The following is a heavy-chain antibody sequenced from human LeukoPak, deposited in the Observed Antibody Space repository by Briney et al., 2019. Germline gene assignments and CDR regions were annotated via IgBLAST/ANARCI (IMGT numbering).Heavy chain of an antibody. Sequence: KPSETLSLTCAVSGYSISSGYYWGWIRQPPGKGLEWIGYIYYSGSTNYNPSLKSRVTISVDTSKNQFSLKLSSVTAADTAVYYCASSNNYYDSSGYYIPYYYYYYMDVWGKGTTVTVSS. CDR3: ASSNNYYDSSGYYIPYYYYYYMDV. V-gene: IGHV4-61*01. CDR1: GYSISSGYY. D-gene: IGHD3-22*01. CDR2: IYYSGST. J-gene: IGHJ6*03.